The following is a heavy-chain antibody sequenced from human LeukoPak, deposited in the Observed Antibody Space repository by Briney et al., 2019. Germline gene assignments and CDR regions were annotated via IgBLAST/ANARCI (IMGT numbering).Heavy chain of an antibody. CDR1: GGTFSSYA. CDR3: ARDSVNLGISAAGNDY. Sequence: SVKVSCKASGGTFSSYAISWVRQAPGQGLEWMGGIIPIFGTANYAQKFQGRVTITTDESTSTAYMELSSLRSEDTAVYYCARDSVNLGISAAGNDYWGQGTLVTVSS. J-gene: IGHJ4*02. CDR2: IIPIFGTA. D-gene: IGHD6-13*01. V-gene: IGHV1-69*05.